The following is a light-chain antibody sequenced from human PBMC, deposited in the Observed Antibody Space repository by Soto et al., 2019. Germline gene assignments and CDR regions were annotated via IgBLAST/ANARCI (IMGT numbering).Light chain of an antibody. Sequence: QSALTQPASVSGSPGQSITISCTGTSSDVGGYNYVSWYQQHPGKAPKLMIYEVTNRPSGVSNRFSGSKSGNTASLTISGLQAEDEADYYCSSYSTSALYVFGTGTKVTVI. CDR2: EVT. J-gene: IGLJ1*01. CDR3: SSYSTSALYV. CDR1: SSDVGGYNY. V-gene: IGLV2-14*01.